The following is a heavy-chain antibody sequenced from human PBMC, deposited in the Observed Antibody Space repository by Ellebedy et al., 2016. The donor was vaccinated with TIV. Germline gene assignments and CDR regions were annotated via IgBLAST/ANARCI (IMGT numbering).Heavy chain of an antibody. V-gene: IGHV4-30-4*01. D-gene: IGHD3-3*01. Sequence: MPSETLSLTCTVSGGSISSGDYYWSWIRQPPGKGLEWIGYSYYSGSTYYNPSLKSRVTISVDTSKNQFSLKLISVTAADTAVYYCARDGGPVGVLRFLEWLREGYYGMDVWGQGTTVTVSS. CDR1: GGSISSGDYY. CDR2: SYYSGST. CDR3: ARDGGPVGVLRFLEWLREGYYGMDV. J-gene: IGHJ6*02.